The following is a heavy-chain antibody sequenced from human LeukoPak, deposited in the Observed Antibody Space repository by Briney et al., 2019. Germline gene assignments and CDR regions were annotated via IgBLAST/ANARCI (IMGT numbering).Heavy chain of an antibody. CDR1: GGSISSGGYS. Sequence: SQTLSLTCTVSGGSISSGGYSWSWIRQHPGKGLEWIGYIYYSGSTNYNPSLKSRVTISVDTSKNQFSLKLSSVTAADTAVYYCARDGSYRSSSTWFDPWGQGTLVTVSS. D-gene: IGHD6-6*01. V-gene: IGHV4-31*03. J-gene: IGHJ5*02. CDR2: IYYSGST. CDR3: ARDGSYRSSSTWFDP.